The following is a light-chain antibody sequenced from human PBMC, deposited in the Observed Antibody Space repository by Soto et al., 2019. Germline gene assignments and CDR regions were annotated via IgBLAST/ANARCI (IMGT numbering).Light chain of an antibody. J-gene: IGKJ1*01. CDR2: AAS. Sequence: IQMTQSPASLSASVGDRVTITCRASQRISTYLNWYQQKPGKAPKLLIYAASSLQSGVPSRFSGSGSETDFTLTISSLQPEDFATYSCQQSYSTTWTFGQGTKVDIK. CDR1: QRISTY. V-gene: IGKV1-39*01. CDR3: QQSYSTTWT.